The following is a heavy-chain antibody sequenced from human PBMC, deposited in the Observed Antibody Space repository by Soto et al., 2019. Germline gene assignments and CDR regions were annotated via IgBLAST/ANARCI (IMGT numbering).Heavy chain of an antibody. Sequence: PGGSLRLSCAASGFTFSSYAMSWVRQAPGKGLEWVSAISGSGGSTYYADSVKGRFTISRDNSKNTLYLQMNSLRAEDTAVYYCATNALKRYSGYDLVYWGQGTLVTVSS. CDR1: GFTFSSYA. J-gene: IGHJ4*02. D-gene: IGHD5-12*01. CDR2: ISGSGGST. CDR3: ATNALKRYSGYDLVY. V-gene: IGHV3-23*01.